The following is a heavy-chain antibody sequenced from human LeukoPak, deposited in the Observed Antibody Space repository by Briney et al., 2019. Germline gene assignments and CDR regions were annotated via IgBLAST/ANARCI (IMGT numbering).Heavy chain of an antibody. Sequence: SETLSLTCAVYGGSFSGYYWSWIRQPPGKGLEWIGEINHSGSTNYNPSLKSRVTISVDTSKNQFSLKLMSVTAADTGMYYCAVDNRDYWGQGILVTVSS. V-gene: IGHV4-34*01. J-gene: IGHJ4*02. CDR3: AVDNRDY. D-gene: IGHD2/OR15-2a*01. CDR2: INHSGST. CDR1: GGSFSGYY.